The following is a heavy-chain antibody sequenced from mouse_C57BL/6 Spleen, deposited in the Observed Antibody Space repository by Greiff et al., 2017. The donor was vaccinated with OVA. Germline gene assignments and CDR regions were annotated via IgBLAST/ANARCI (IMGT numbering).Heavy chain of an antibody. CDR2: IDPSDSYT. J-gene: IGHJ3*01. CDR1: GYTFTSYW. CDR3: AREVAY. V-gene: IGHV1-50*01. Sequence: QVQLQQPGAELVKPGASVKLSCKASGYTFTSYWMQWVKQRPGQGLEWIGEIDPSDSYTNYNQKFKGKATLTVDTSSSTAYMQLSSLTSEDSAVYYSAREVAYWGQGTLVTVSA.